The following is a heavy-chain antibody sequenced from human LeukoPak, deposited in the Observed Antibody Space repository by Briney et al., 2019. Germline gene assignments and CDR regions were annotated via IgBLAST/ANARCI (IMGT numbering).Heavy chain of an antibody. V-gene: IGHV3-21*01. CDR1: GFTFSSYS. Sequence: GGSLRLSCAASGFTFSSYSMNWVRQAPGKGLEWVSSISSSSSYIYYADSEKGRFTISRDNAKNSLYLQMNSLRAEDTAVYYYARASGYTSGWYDDASDIWGQGTMVTVSS. CDR3: ARASGYTSGWYDDASDI. D-gene: IGHD6-19*01. J-gene: IGHJ3*02. CDR2: ISSSSSYI.